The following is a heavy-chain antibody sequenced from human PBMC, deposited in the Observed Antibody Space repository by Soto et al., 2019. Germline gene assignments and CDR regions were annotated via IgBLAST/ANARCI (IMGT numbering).Heavy chain of an antibody. J-gene: IGHJ5*02. V-gene: IGHV4-39*01. Sequence: SETLSLTCTVSGGSISSSSYYWGWIRQPPGKGLEWIGSIYYSGSTYYNPSLKSRVTISVDTSKNQFSLKLSSVTAADTAVYYCARQGRFLEWFPFDPWGQGTLVTVSS. CDR3: ARQGRFLEWFPFDP. D-gene: IGHD3-3*01. CDR2: IYYSGST. CDR1: GGSISSSSYY.